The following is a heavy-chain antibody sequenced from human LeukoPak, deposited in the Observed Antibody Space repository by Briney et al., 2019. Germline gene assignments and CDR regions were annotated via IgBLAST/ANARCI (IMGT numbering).Heavy chain of an antibody. CDR2: ITSSSSTI. Sequence: GGSLRLSCAASGFTFSDYAMNWVRQAPGKGLDWLSFITSSSSTIYYADSVRGRFTISRDNDKNSLYLQMNSLRAEDTAVYYCAELGITMIGGVWGKGTTVTISS. CDR1: GFTFSDYA. CDR3: AELGITMIGGV. D-gene: IGHD3-10*02. J-gene: IGHJ6*04. V-gene: IGHV3-48*01.